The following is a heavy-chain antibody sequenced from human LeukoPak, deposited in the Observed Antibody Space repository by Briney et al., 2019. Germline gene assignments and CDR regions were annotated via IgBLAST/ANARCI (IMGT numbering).Heavy chain of an antibody. CDR3: ARGRLARAPYFDY. Sequence: PSETLSLTCTVSGGSISGYYWSWIRQPPGKGLEWIGYIFYSGSTNYNPSLKSRVTISVDTSKNQFSLKLSSVTAADTAVYYCARGRLARAPYFDYWGQGTLVIVSS. D-gene: IGHD3-10*01. CDR1: GGSISGYY. CDR2: IFYSGST. J-gene: IGHJ4*02. V-gene: IGHV4-59*01.